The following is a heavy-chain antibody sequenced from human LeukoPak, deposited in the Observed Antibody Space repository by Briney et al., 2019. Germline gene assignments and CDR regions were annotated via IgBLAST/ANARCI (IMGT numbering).Heavy chain of an antibody. D-gene: IGHD3-16*02. CDR3: AKGYYDYIWGSYRSDAFDI. Sequence: GGSLRLSCAASGFPFNSYVMTWVRQAPGKGLEWVSVISGSGGLTYHADSVKGRFTVSRDNSKNTLYQQMNSLRAEDTAVYSCAKGYYDYIWGSYRSDAFDIWGQGTMVTVSS. CDR1: GFPFNSYV. V-gene: IGHV3-23*01. J-gene: IGHJ3*02. CDR2: ISGSGGLT.